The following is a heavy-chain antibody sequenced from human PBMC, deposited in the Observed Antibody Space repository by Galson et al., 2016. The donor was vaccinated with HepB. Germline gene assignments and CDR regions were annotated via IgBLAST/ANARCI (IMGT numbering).Heavy chain of an antibody. V-gene: IGHV4-39*01. D-gene: IGHD3-22*01. Sequence: SETLSLTCTVSGGSISSSSYHWGWIRQPPGKGLEWIGSIYYSGSTYYNPSLKSRVTISVDTSKNQFSLKLSSVTAADTAVYYCARLRRKHYYDSSGYSDFDYWGQGTLVTVSS. CDR2: IYYSGST. CDR1: GGSISSSSYH. CDR3: ARLRRKHYYDSSGYSDFDY. J-gene: IGHJ4*02.